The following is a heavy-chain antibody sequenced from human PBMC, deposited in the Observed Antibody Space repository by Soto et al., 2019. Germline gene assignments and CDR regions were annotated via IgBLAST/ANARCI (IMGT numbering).Heavy chain of an antibody. CDR1: GGSISSGDYY. Sequence: SETLSLTCTVSGGSISSGDYYWSWIRQPPGKGLEWIGYIYYSGSTYNNPSLKSRVTISVDTSKNQFSLKLSSVTAADTAVYYCARVLTYGDYDDYWGQGTLVTVSS. D-gene: IGHD4-17*01. CDR3: ARVLTYGDYDDY. V-gene: IGHV4-30-4*01. CDR2: IYYSGST. J-gene: IGHJ4*02.